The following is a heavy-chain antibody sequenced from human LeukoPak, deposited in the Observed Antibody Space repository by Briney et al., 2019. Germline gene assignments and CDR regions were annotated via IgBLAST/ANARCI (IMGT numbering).Heavy chain of an antibody. CDR3: ARHRAYSSSSPFDY. J-gene: IGHJ4*02. CDR2: IYYTGST. V-gene: IGHV4-59*08. CDR1: GGSXSSLY. D-gene: IGHD6-6*01. Sequence: SETLSLTCSVSGGSXSSLYWSWIRQXPGKGLEWIGYIYYTGSTNYNPSLKSRVPMFVDMSKNQFSLRLSSVTAADTAVYYCARHRAYSSSSPFDYWGQGTLVTVSS.